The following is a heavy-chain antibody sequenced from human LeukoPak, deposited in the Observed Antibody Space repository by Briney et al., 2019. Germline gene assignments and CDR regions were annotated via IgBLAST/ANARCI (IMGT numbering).Heavy chain of an antibody. D-gene: IGHD6-19*01. CDR3: ARVRLDYYYGMDV. CDR1: GGTFSSYA. CDR2: IIPIFGTA. J-gene: IGHJ6*04. V-gene: IGHV1-69*01. Sequence: SVKVSCKASGGTFSSYAISWVRQAPGQRLEWMGGIIPIFGTANYAQKFQGRVTITADESTSTAYMELSSLRSEDTAVYYCARVRLDYYYGMDVWGKGTTVTVSS.